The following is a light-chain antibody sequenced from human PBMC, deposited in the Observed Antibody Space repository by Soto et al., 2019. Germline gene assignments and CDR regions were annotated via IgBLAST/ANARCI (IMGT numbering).Light chain of an antibody. CDR1: QSISSW. J-gene: IGKJ1*01. Sequence: DIQMTQSPSTLSASVGDRVTITCRASQSISSWLAWYQQKPGKAPKLLIYKASSLENGVTSRFSGGGSGTEFTLTISSLQPDDFATYYCQQYNNYWTFGQGTKVEIK. CDR2: KAS. CDR3: QQYNNYWT. V-gene: IGKV1-5*03.